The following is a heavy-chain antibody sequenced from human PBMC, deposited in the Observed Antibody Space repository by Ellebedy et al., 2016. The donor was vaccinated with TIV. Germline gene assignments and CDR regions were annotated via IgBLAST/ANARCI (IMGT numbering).Heavy chain of an antibody. J-gene: IGHJ5*02. CDR3: ARRGYCSSTSCYYHFDP. CDR1: GYSFSSYW. D-gene: IGHD2-2*01. Sequence: GESLKISCKGSGYSFSSYWIGWVRQIPGKGLEWVGIIYPGDSDTRYSPSFQCQVTISADKSISTAYLQWSSLKASDTAMYYCARRGYCSSTSCYYHFDPWGQGTLVTVSS. CDR2: IYPGDSDT. V-gene: IGHV5-51*01.